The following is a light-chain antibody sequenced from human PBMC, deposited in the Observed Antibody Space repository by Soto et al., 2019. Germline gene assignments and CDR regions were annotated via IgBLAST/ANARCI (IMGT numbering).Light chain of an antibody. Sequence: DIQMTQSPSTLSGSVGDRVTITCRASQTISSWLAWYQQKPVKAPKLLIYKASTLKSGVPSRFSGSGSGTEFTLTINSLQPDDFATYSCQHYNSYSEAFGQGTKVELK. CDR2: KAS. CDR3: QHYNSYSEA. V-gene: IGKV1-5*03. CDR1: QTISSW. J-gene: IGKJ1*01.